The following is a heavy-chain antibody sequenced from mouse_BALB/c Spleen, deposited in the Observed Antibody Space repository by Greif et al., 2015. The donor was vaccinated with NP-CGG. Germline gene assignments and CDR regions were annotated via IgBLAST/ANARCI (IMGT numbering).Heavy chain of an antibody. CDR1: GFTFTDYY. V-gene: IGHV7-3*02. CDR3: ARDKGLYGKERAFAY. Sequence: EVQLQQSGGGLVQPGGSLRLSCATSGFTFTDYYMSWVRQPPGKALGWLGFIRNKANGYTTGYSASVKGRFTISRDNSQSILYLQMNTLRAEDSATYYCARDKGLYGKERAFAYWGQGTLVTVSA. J-gene: IGHJ3*01. D-gene: IGHD1-1*02. CDR2: IRNKANGYTT.